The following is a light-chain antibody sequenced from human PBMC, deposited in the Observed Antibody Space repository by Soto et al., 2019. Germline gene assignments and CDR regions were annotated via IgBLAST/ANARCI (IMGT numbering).Light chain of an antibody. J-gene: IGKJ4*01. CDR2: DAS. CDR3: QRCDKLPT. Sequence: DIQMTQSPSALSASVGDRVTITCQASQDISDYLNWYQQKPGKAPKLLIYDASSLETGVPSRFSGSGSGTDFTFTISSLQPEDIATYYCQRCDKLPTFGGGTKVELK. CDR1: QDISDY. V-gene: IGKV1-33*01.